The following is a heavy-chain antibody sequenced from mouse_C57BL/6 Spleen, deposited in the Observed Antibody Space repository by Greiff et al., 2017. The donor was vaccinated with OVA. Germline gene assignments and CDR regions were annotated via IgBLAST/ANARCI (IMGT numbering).Heavy chain of an antibody. CDR1: GYTFTSYW. CDR2: IDPSDSET. J-gene: IGHJ4*01. V-gene: IGHV1-52*01. CDR3: AREETRYAMDY. Sequence: QVQLQQPGAELVRPGSSVKLSCKASGYTFTSYWMHWVKQRPIQGLEWIGNIDPSDSETHYNQKFKDKATLTVDKSSSTAYMQSSSLTSEDSAVYYCAREETRYAMDYWGQGTSVTVSS.